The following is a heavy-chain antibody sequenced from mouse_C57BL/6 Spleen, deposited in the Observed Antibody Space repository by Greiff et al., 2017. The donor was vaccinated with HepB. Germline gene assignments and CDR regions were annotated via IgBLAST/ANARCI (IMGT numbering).Heavy chain of an antibody. Sequence: QVQLQQSGPGLVQPSQCLSITCTVSGFSLTSYGVHWVRQSPGKGLEWLGVIWSGGSTDYNAAFISRLSISKDNSKSQVFFKMNSLQADDTAIYYCARNLLLEGPIDYWGQGTSVTVSS. CDR2: IWSGGST. CDR1: GFSLTSYG. J-gene: IGHJ4*01. CDR3: ARNLLLEGPIDY. V-gene: IGHV2-2*01. D-gene: IGHD1-1*01.